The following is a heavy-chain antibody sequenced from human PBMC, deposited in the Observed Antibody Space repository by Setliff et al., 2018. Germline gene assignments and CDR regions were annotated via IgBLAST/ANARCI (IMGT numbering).Heavy chain of an antibody. V-gene: IGHV4-59*08. CDR3: VRIAYGSGSYYFDY. CDR1: GSSFSSYS. Sequence: SETLSLTCTVSGSSFSSYSWSWIRQPPGKGLEWIGYKYYSGSTNSNPSLKSRVTISVDTSKNQFSLKLSSVTAADTAVYYCVRIAYGSGSYYFDYWGQGTLVTVSS. J-gene: IGHJ4*02. CDR2: KYYSGST. D-gene: IGHD3-10*01.